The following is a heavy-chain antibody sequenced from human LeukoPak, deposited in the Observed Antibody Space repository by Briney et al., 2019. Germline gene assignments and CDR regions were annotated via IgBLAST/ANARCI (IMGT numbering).Heavy chain of an antibody. CDR3: ARGSRGRDGYNWLDY. J-gene: IGHJ4*02. CDR2: IRYEKNEK. Sequence: GGSLRLSCAGSGFTFSYYGMHWVRQAPGKGLEWVAFIRYEKNEKYYADSVKGRFTISRDNAKNTLYLQMNSLRAEDTAVYYCARGSRGRDGYNWLDYWGQGTLVTVSS. CDR1: GFTFSYYG. D-gene: IGHD5-24*01. V-gene: IGHV3-30*02.